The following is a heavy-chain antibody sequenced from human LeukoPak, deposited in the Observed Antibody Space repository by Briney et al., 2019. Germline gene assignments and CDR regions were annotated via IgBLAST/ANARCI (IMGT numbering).Heavy chain of an antibody. CDR2: INHSGSA. Sequence: PSETLSLTCAVYGGSFSGYYWSWIRQPPGKGLEWSGEINHSGSANYNPSLKSRVTISVDTSKNQFSLKLSSVTAADTAVYYCARDSGTTGEVKFDPWGQGTLVTVSS. V-gene: IGHV4-34*01. CDR1: GGSFSGYY. D-gene: IGHD3-10*01. CDR3: ARDSGTTGEVKFDP. J-gene: IGHJ5*02.